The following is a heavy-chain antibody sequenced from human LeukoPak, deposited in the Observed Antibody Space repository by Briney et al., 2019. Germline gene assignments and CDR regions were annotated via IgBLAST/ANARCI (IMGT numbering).Heavy chain of an antibody. D-gene: IGHD3-10*01. CDR1: GFTFSSYE. CDR2: ISSSGRSI. J-gene: IGHJ3*02. CDR3: ARDLRPYGSGSYSAFDI. Sequence: GGSLRLSCAASGFTFSSYEMNWVRQAPGKGPEWISYISSSGRSIYYADSVKGRFTISRDNAKNSLYLQMNSLRAEDTAVYYCARDLRPYGSGSYSAFDIWGQGTMVTVSS. V-gene: IGHV3-48*03.